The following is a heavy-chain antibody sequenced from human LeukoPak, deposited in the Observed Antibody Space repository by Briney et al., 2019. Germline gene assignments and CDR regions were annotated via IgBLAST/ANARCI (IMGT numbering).Heavy chain of an antibody. J-gene: IGHJ6*02. CDR1: GYTFTSYD. Sequence: GASVKVPCKASGYTFTSYDINWVRQATGQGLEWMGWMNPNSGNTGYAQKFQGRVTMTRNTSISTAYMELSSLRSEDTAVYYCARGLRYSYGYPYYYYYGMDVWGQGTTVTVSS. CDR2: MNPNSGNT. V-gene: IGHV1-8*01. D-gene: IGHD5-18*01. CDR3: ARGLRYSYGYPYYYYYGMDV.